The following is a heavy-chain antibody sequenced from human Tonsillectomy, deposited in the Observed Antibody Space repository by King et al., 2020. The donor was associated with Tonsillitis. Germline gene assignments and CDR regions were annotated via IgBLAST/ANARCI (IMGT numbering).Heavy chain of an antibody. Sequence: VQLVESGGGLVQPGGSLRLSCAASGFTFSNYAMSWVRQAPGKGLEWVSVISGSGGRTYYADSVNGRFTISRDNSKNTLYLQMNSLRAEDTAVYYCAKDGEVVTMAFDYWGQGTLVTVSS. J-gene: IGHJ4*02. CDR2: ISGSGGRT. V-gene: IGHV3-23*04. D-gene: IGHD4-23*01. CDR3: AKDGEVVTMAFDY. CDR1: GFTFSNYA.